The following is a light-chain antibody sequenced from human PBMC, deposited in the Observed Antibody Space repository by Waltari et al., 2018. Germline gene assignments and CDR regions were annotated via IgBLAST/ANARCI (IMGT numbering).Light chain of an antibody. CDR1: SSNIGNKY. V-gene: IGLV1-51*02. J-gene: IGLJ7*01. CDR3: GTWDSSLSGAV. Sequence: QSVLTQPPSVSAAPGQRVTISGSGGSSNIGNKYVSWYRQFPGTAPKLLIYENRERPSGIPGRFSGSKSGTSATLDITGLQAGDEADYYCGTWDSSLSGAVFGGGTHLTVL. CDR2: ENR.